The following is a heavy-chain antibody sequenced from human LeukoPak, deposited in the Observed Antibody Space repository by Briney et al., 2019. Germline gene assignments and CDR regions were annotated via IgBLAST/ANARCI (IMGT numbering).Heavy chain of an antibody. CDR3: ARVTVAGNFDY. CDR2: ISYDGSNK. J-gene: IGHJ4*02. Sequence: GRSLRLSCAASGFTFSSYAMHWVRQAPGKGLEWVAVISYDGSNKYYADSVKGRFTISRDNSKNTLHLQMNSLRAEDTAVYYCARVTVAGNFDYWGQGTLVTVSS. V-gene: IGHV3-30-3*01. D-gene: IGHD6-19*01. CDR1: GFTFSSYA.